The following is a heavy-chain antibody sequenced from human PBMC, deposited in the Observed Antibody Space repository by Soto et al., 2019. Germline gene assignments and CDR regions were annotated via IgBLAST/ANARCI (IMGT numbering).Heavy chain of an antibody. D-gene: IGHD3-16*02. CDR2: ISAYNGNT. V-gene: IGHV1-18*04. Sequence: ASVKVSCKASGYTFTSYGISWVRQAPGQGREWMGWISAYNGNTNYAQKLQGRVTMATDTSTSTAYMELRSLRSDDTAVYYCARDLGTYYDYVWGSYRPFDYWGQGXLVTVSS. CDR1: GYTFTSYG. J-gene: IGHJ4*02. CDR3: ARDLGTYYDYVWGSYRPFDY.